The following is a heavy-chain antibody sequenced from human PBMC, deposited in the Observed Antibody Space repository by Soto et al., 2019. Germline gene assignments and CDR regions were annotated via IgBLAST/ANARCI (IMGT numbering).Heavy chain of an antibody. CDR3: ARGWPRIVVVPAASFNWFDP. V-gene: IGHV4-34*01. CDR2: INHSGST. CDR1: GGSFSGYY. J-gene: IGHJ5*02. Sequence: SETLSLTCAVYGGSFSGYYWSWIRQPPGKGPEWIGEINHSGSTNYNPSLKSRVTISVDTSKNQFSLKLSSVTAADTAVYYCARGWPRIVVVPAASFNWFDPWGQGTLVTVSS. D-gene: IGHD2-2*01.